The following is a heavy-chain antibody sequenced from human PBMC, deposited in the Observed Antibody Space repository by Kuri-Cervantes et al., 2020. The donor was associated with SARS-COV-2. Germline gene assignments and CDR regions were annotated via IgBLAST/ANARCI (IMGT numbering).Heavy chain of an antibody. CDR3: VRGLWGIQYYFDY. D-gene: IGHD7-27*01. J-gene: IGHJ4*02. CDR1: GFTVSSNY. Sequence: GGSLRLSCAASGFTVSSNYMSWVRQAPGKGLEWVSVIYSGGSTYYADSVKGRFTISRDNAKNSLYLQMNSLRAEDTAVYYCVRGLWGIQYYFDYWGQGTLVTVSS. CDR2: IYSGGST. V-gene: IGHV3-53*01.